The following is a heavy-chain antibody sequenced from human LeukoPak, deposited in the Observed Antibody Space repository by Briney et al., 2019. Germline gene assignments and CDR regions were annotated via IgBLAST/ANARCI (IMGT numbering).Heavy chain of an antibody. CDR1: GSSVTSTNYH. V-gene: IGHV4-39*07. CDR3: ARETYISGNYYYYYMDV. Sequence: PSETLSLTCSVSGSSVTSTNYHWGWIRQSPGKGLEWIGSISYSGTTYYNTSLKSRLTVSLDTSKKQLSLNLTSVTAADAAIYYCARETYISGNYYYYYMDVFGKGTTVTVSS. J-gene: IGHJ6*03. CDR2: ISYSGTT. D-gene: IGHD5-18*01.